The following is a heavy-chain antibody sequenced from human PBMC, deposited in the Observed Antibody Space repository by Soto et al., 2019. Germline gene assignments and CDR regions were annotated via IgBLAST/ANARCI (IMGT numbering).Heavy chain of an antibody. CDR1: GFTFSDTL. Sequence: QVQLVQSGAALKKPGASVNISCQASGFTFSDTLINWVRQGPGQRLEWMGWINRVNGNTRYSEPFQGRVTISSLSSASTAYVALSYLASEDTAVYYCARDIVSGGPRANAAFDVWGQGTVVTVSS. V-gene: IGHV1-3*01. CDR2: INRVNGNT. CDR3: ARDIVSGGPRANAAFDV. J-gene: IGHJ3*01. D-gene: IGHD1-26*01.